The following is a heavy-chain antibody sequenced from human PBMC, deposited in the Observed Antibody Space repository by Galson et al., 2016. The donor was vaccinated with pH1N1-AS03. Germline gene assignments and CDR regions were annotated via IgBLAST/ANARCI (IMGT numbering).Heavy chain of an antibody. CDR2: INTDGDST. D-gene: IGHD3-10*01. J-gene: IGHJ4*01. CDR1: GFTFSTYW. CDR3: DGSGNVFDY. Sequence: SLRLSCAASGFTFSTYWMHWVRQAPGKGLVWVSRINTDGDSTNYADSVKGRFTISRDNAKKTLYLRMNSLRVEDTAVYYCDGSGNVFDYWGRGTLVTVSS. V-gene: IGHV3-74*01.